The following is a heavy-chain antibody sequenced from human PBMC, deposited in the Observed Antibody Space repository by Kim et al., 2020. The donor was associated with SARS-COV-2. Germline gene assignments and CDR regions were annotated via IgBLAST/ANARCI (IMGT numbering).Heavy chain of an antibody. V-gene: IGHV1-69*01. Sequence: TANYAQKFQGRVTITADESTSTAYMELSSLRSEDTAVYYCAGYSGYDYGYWGQGTLVTVSS. CDR2: TA. J-gene: IGHJ4*02. CDR3: AGYSGYDYGY. D-gene: IGHD5-12*01.